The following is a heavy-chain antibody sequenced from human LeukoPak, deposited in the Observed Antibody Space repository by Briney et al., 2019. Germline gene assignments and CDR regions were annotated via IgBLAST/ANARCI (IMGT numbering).Heavy chain of an antibody. CDR3: ARQQDATNPGY. CDR1: GLSVSSNF. Sequence: GGSLRLSCAVSGLSVSSNFMNWVRQAPGKGLEWVSIIYSAGNTYYADSVRGRFTISRDNSKNMPYLQMSRLRAEDTAVYYCARQQDATNPGYWGQGTLVTVSS. J-gene: IGHJ4*02. V-gene: IGHV3-66*04. D-gene: IGHD1/OR15-1a*01. CDR2: IYSAGNT.